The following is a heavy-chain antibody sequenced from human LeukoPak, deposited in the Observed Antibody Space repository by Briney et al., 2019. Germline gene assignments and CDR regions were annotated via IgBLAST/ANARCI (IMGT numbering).Heavy chain of an antibody. CDR2: ISAYNGNT. CDR1: GYTFTSYG. Sequence: GASVKVSCKAPGYTFTSYGISWVRQAPGQGLEWMGWISAYNGNTNYAQKLQGRVTMSTDTSTSTAYMELRSLRSDDTAVYYCARDLSLVVSNPLDYWGQGTLVTVSS. D-gene: IGHD3-22*01. V-gene: IGHV1-18*01. J-gene: IGHJ4*02. CDR3: ARDLSLVVSNPLDY.